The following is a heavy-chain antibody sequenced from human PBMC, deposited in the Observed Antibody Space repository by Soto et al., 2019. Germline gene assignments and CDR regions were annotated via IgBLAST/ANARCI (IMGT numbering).Heavy chain of an antibody. CDR3: AKDILWGDGFDY. Sequence: EVQLVESGGGLVQPGRSLRLSCAASGFTFDDYAMHWVRQAPGKGLEWVSGISWNSGSIGYADSVKGRFTISRDNAKNSLYLHMNSLRAEDTALYYCAKDILWGDGFDYWGQGTLVTVSS. D-gene: IGHD3-16*01. J-gene: IGHJ4*02. CDR2: ISWNSGSI. V-gene: IGHV3-9*01. CDR1: GFTFDDYA.